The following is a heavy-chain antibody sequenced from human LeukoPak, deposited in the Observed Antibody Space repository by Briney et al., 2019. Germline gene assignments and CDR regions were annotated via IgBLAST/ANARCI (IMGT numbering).Heavy chain of an antibody. CDR3: ARALRYSSSWYFDY. J-gene: IGHJ4*02. V-gene: IGHV3-7*01. CDR2: IKQDGSEK. Sequence: GGSLRLSCAASGFTFSSYWMSWVRQAPGKGLEWVANIKQDGSEKYYVDSVKGRFTISRDNAKNSLYLQMNSLRAEDTAVYYCARALRYSSSWYFDYWGQGTLVTVSS. D-gene: IGHD6-13*01. CDR1: GFTFSSYW.